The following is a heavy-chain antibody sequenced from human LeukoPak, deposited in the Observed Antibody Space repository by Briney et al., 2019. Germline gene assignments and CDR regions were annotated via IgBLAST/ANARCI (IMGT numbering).Heavy chain of an antibody. D-gene: IGHD3-22*01. CDR2: INHSGST. CDR3: AKTRTYYDSSKGSFDV. J-gene: IGHJ3*01. Sequence: SETLSGTCAAYGGSLTGYYWNWIRQPPGKGLEWIGEINHSGSTNCIPSLKSRLTISLDTSKNQFSLKLSSVTAADTAVYYCAKTRTYYDSSKGSFDVWGQATAVAVAS. CDR1: GGSLTGYY. V-gene: IGHV4-34*01.